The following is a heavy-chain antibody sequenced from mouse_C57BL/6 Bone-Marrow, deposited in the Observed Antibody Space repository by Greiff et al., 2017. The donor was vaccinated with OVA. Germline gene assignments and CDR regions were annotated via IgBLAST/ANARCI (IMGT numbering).Heavy chain of an antibody. CDR2: IRNKANGYTT. Sequence: EVMLVESGGGLVQPGGSLSLSCAASGFTFTDYYMSWVRQPPGKALEWLGFIRNKANGYTTEYSASVKGRFTISRDNSQSILYLQMNALRAEDSATYYWARYQDDVRAMDYWGQGTSVTVSS. V-gene: IGHV7-3*01. D-gene: IGHD2-12*01. CDR3: ARYQDDVRAMDY. J-gene: IGHJ4*01. CDR1: GFTFTDYY.